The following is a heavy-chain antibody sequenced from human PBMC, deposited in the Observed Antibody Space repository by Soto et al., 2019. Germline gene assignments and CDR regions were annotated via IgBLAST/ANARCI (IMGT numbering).Heavy chain of an antibody. CDR3: ARRFASYDSSGYYH. V-gene: IGHV1-69*19. CDR2: IIPIFGTA. CDR1: GGTFSSYA. Sequence: QVQLVQSGAEVKKPGSSVKVSCKASGGTFSSYAISWVRQAPGQGLEWMGGIIPIFGTANYAQKFQGRVTITADESTSTDYMELSSLRSEDTAVYYCARRFASYDSSGYYHWGQGTLVTVSS. D-gene: IGHD3-22*01. J-gene: IGHJ5*02.